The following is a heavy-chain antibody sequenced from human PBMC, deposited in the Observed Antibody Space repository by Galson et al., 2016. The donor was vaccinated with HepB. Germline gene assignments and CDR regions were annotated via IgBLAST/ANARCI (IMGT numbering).Heavy chain of an antibody. CDR1: GFSFSTYV. J-gene: IGHJ6*02. V-gene: IGHV3-21*06. CDR2: ISSGSGHI. D-gene: IGHD3-10*01. CDR3: SRWLEEFHLPPIYPMDV. Sequence: SLRLSCAASGFSFSTYVMHWVRQAPGKGLESVSSISSGSGHIFYADSVKGRFTISRDNAKNSVYPQMNSLRAEDTAVYYCSRWLEEFHLPPIYPMDVWGLWTTVTVAS.